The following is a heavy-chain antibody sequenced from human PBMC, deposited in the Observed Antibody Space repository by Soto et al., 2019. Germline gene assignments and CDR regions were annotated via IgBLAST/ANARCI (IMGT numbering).Heavy chain of an antibody. CDR2: IRSKAAGGTP. CDR1: GFTFTNAW. CDR3: TTEKGY. V-gene: IGHV3-15*07. Sequence: EVQLVESGGGLVKPGESLRLSCAASGFTFTNAWMNWVRQAPGKGLEWVGRIRSKAAGGTPDYAAPVKSRLTISRDDSKNTLYVEKNSLKTEDTAIYYCTTEKGYWGQGTLVTVSS. J-gene: IGHJ4*02.